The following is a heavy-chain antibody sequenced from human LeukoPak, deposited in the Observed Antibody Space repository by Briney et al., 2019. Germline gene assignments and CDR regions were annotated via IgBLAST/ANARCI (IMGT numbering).Heavy chain of an antibody. CDR2: IFPGNSDT. J-gene: IGHJ4*02. CDR3: ARSSGSHYGGVDY. V-gene: IGHV5-51*01. Sequence: GDSLKISFKGSRYVFSTYWIGWVRPMPGRGPEWMALIFPGNSDTRYSPSFQGQVTISADKSISTAYLQWSSLKASDTAMYYCARSSGSHYGGVDYWGQGTLVTVSS. D-gene: IGHD1-26*01. CDR1: RYVFSTYW.